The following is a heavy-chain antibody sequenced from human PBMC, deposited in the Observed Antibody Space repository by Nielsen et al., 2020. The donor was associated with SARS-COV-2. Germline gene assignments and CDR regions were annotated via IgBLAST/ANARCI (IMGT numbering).Heavy chain of an antibody. CDR2: IYYSGST. D-gene: IGHD6-19*01. V-gene: IGHV4-31*03. CDR3: AREGIAVAGSYYYGMDV. Sequence: SPTLSLSCTVSGVSFSSCGYYWSWIRQPPGKGLEWIGYIYYSGSTYYNPSLKSRVTISVDTSKNQFSLKLSCVTAADTAVYYCAREGIAVAGSYYYGMDVWGQGTTVTVSS. J-gene: IGHJ6*02. CDR1: GVSFSSCGYY.